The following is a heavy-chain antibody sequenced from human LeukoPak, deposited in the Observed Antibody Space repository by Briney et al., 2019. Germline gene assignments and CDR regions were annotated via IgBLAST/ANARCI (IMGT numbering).Heavy chain of an antibody. Sequence: GESLMISCKGSAYSFTSYWIGCVRQMPGKGLEWMGIIFPGDSGTRYSPSFQSQVSIISDKSISTSLLQRSSMQASDTTTLYYSRKFYPYDSSGYYLDWGQGTLVTVSS. CDR1: AYSFTSYW. CDR3: SRKFYPYDSSGYYLD. CDR2: IFPGDSGT. J-gene: IGHJ4*02. V-gene: IGHV5-51*01. D-gene: IGHD3-22*01.